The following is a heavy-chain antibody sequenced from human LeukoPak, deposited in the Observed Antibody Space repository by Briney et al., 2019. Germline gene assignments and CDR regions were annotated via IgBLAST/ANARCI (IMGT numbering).Heavy chain of an antibody. CDR3: ARDVPHNWFDT. V-gene: IGHV3-74*01. J-gene: IGHJ5*02. CDR2: INSGGGGA. Sequence: GGSLRLSCAASGITFGNNWWHWVRQGPGKGLVWISRINSGGGGAFYAASVKGRFTVSRDNAKNTLYLQMNSPRAEDTAVYYCARDVPHNWFDTWGQGTLVTVSS. CDR1: GITFGNNW.